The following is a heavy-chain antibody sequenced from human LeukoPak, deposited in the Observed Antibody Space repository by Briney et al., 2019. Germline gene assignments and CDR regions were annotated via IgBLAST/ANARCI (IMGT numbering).Heavy chain of an antibody. V-gene: IGHV3-48*01. J-gene: IGHJ3*02. Sequence: GGSLGLSCAASGFTFSSYSMNWVRQAPGKGLEWVSYISSSSTIYYSDSVKGRFTISRDNAKNSLYLQMNSLRAEDTAAYYCAREPYNWNYVAFDIWGQGTMVTVSS. CDR1: GFTFSSYS. D-gene: IGHD1-7*01. CDR2: ISSSSTI. CDR3: AREPYNWNYVAFDI.